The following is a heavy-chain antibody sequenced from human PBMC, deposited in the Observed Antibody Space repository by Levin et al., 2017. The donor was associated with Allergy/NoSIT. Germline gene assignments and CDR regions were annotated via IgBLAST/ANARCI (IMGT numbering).Heavy chain of an antibody. Sequence: KTGGSLRLSCVASGFTFSGSSMNWVRQAPGKGLEWISTISADSSYTYYADTVKGRFTVSRDNGKKSLYLQMNSLRAEDSAVYYCARDWHVIVEGPWGQGVLVTVSS. V-gene: IGHV3-21*01. J-gene: IGHJ4*02. D-gene: IGHD3-16*02. CDR1: GFTFSGSS. CDR2: ISADSSYT. CDR3: ARDWHVIVEGP.